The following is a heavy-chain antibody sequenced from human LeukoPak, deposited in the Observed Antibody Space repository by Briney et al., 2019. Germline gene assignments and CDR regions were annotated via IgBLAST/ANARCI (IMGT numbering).Heavy chain of an antibody. CDR1: GYSISSGYY. D-gene: IGHD3-3*01. J-gene: IGHJ4*02. CDR3: ARPYYDFWSGYSTPYFDY. Sequence: SETLSLTCAVSGYSISSGYYWGWIRQPPGKGLEWIGSIYHGGSTYYNPSLKSRVTISVDTSKNQFSLKLSSVTAADTAVYYCARPYYDFWSGYSTPYFDYWGQGTLVTVSS. V-gene: IGHV4-38-2*01. CDR2: IYHGGST.